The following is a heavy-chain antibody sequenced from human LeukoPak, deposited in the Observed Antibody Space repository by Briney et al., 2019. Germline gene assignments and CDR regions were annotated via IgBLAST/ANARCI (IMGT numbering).Heavy chain of an antibody. CDR3: AKAPPPIHCSGGSCYFDY. V-gene: IGHV3-23*01. CDR1: GFTFSSYA. J-gene: IGHJ4*02. CDR2: ISGSGGST. D-gene: IGHD2-15*01. Sequence: PGGSLRLSCAASGFTFSSYAMSWVRQAPGKGLEWVSAISGSGGSTYYADSVKGRFTISRDNSKNTLYLQMNSLRAEETAVYYCAKAPPPIHCSGGSCYFDYWGQGTLVTVSS.